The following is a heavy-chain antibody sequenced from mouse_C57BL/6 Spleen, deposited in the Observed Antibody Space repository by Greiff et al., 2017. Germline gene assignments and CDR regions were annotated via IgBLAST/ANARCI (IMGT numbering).Heavy chain of an antibody. Sequence: QVQLQQPGAELVMPGASVKLSCKASGYPFTSYWMHWVKQRPGQGLEWIGEIDPSDSYTNYNQKFKGKSTVTVDKSSSTAYMQLSSLTSEDSAVYYCARAGAQATNDVDYWGQGTTLTVSS. CDR1: GYPFTSYW. D-gene: IGHD3-2*02. CDR3: ARAGAQATNDVDY. J-gene: IGHJ2*01. V-gene: IGHV1-69*01. CDR2: IDPSDSYT.